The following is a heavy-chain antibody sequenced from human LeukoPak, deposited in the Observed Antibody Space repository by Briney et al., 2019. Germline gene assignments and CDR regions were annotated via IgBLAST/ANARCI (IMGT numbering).Heavy chain of an antibody. Sequence: PGGSLRLSCAASGFTFSSYSMNWVRQAPGKGLEWVSSISSSSSYIYYADSVKGRFTISRDNAKNSLYLQMNSLRAEDTAVYYCARVHLYSYGSVASDGWGQGPLVTVSS. J-gene: IGHJ4*02. CDR1: GFTFSSYS. D-gene: IGHD5-18*01. CDR2: ISSSSSYI. CDR3: ARVHLYSYGSVASDG. V-gene: IGHV3-21*01.